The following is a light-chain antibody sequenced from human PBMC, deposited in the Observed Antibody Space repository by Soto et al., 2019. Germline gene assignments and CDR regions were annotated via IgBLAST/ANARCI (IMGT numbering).Light chain of an antibody. J-gene: IGLJ1*01. V-gene: IGLV2-11*01. Sequence: QSVLTQPRSVSGSPGQSVTISCTGTSSDVGRYNYVSWYQQHPGKAPKLIIYDVTKRPSGVPGRFSGSKSGNTASLTISGLQAEDESDYYCCSHAGDSVVFGTGTKLTVL. CDR1: SSDVGRYNY. CDR3: CSHAGDSVV. CDR2: DVT.